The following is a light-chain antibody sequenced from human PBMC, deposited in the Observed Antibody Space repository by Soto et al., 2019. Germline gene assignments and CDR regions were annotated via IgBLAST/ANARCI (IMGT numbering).Light chain of an antibody. CDR2: LGS. J-gene: IGKJ1*01. V-gene: IGKV2-28*01. CDR1: QSLLHSNGYNY. Sequence: DIVMTQSPLSLPVTPGEPASISCRSSQSLLHSNGYNYLDWYLQKQGQSQQXXIYLGSNRASGVPDRFSGSGSGTDFTMKISRVEAEDVGVYDCMQALQTPWTFGQGTKVDIK. CDR3: MQALQTPWT.